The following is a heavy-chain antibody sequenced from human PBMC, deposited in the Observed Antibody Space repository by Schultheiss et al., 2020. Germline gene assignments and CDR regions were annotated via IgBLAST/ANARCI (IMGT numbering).Heavy chain of an antibody. CDR2: ISWNSGSI. D-gene: IGHD6-6*01. Sequence: GGSLRLSCAASGFTFDDYAMHWVRQAPGKGLEWVSGISWNSGSIGYADSVKGRFTISRDNAKNSLYLQMNSLRAEDTALYYCAKDYSSSSRAFDYWGQGTLVTVYS. J-gene: IGHJ4*02. CDR1: GFTFDDYA. CDR3: AKDYSSSSRAFDY. V-gene: IGHV3-9*01.